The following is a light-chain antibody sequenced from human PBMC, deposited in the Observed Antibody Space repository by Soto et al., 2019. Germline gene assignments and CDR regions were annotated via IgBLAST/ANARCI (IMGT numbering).Light chain of an antibody. Sequence: EIVFTQSPATLSLSPGKRATLSCRASQSVSSYLAWYQQKPGQAPRLLIHDASHRAAGIPARFSGSGFGTDFTLTISDVEPEDFAVYYCHQRQSWPRTFGQGTKVDI. CDR3: HQRQSWPRT. CDR2: DAS. CDR1: QSVSSY. V-gene: IGKV3-11*01. J-gene: IGKJ1*01.